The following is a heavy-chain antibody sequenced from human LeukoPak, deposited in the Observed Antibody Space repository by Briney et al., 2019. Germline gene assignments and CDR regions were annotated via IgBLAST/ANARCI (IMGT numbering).Heavy chain of an antibody. CDR1: GYTFSSYA. V-gene: IGHV1-3*01. Sequence: ASVKVSCKASGYTFSSYAMHWVRQAPGQRLEWMGWINAGNGNTKFSHEFQGRVTITRDTSSTTVCMDLTRLRYDDTAVYFCARPLGSLKEYWWFDPWGQGTLVTVSS. D-gene: IGHD2/OR15-2a*01. CDR2: INAGNGNT. CDR3: ARPLGSLKEYWWFDP. J-gene: IGHJ5*02.